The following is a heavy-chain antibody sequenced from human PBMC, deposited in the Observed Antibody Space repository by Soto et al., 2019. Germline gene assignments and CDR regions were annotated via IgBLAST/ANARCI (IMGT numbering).Heavy chain of an antibody. J-gene: IGHJ4*02. CDR1: GGSIRTND. Sequence: SETRRLTYTVSGGSIRTNDRSWIRPPPGKGLEWIGYIYYSGSTNYNPSLKSRVTISVDTSKNQFSLKLSSVTAADTAVYYCARGYGSGTYYTLFDYWGQGTLLTVS. V-gene: IGHV4-59*01. CDR2: IYYSGST. D-gene: IGHD3-10*01. CDR3: ARGYGSGTYYTLFDY.